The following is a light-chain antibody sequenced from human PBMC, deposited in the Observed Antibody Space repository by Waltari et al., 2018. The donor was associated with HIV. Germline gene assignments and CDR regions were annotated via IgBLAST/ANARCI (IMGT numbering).Light chain of an antibody. Sequence: DIQMTQSPSSLSDSVGDRVTITCRASQSISSYLNWYQQKPGKAPKLLIYAASSLQSGVPSRFSGSGSGTDFTLTISSLQPEDFATYYCQQSYSTPPTFGGGTKVEIK. J-gene: IGKJ4*01. V-gene: IGKV1-39*01. CDR1: QSISSY. CDR3: QQSYSTPPT. CDR2: AAS.